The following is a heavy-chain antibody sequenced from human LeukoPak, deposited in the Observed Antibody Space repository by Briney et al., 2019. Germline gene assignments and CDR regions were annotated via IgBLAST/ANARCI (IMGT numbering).Heavy chain of an antibody. CDR3: ARDGIVVVVAATGHDAFDI. V-gene: IGHV3-7*01. Sequence: PGGSLRLSCAASGFTFSSYWMSWVRQAPGKGLEWVANIKQDGSEKYYVDSVKGRFTISRDNAKNSLYLQMNSLRAEDTAVYYCARDGIVVVVAATGHDAFDIWGQGTMVTVSS. CDR1: GFTFSSYW. D-gene: IGHD2-15*01. CDR2: IKQDGSEK. J-gene: IGHJ3*02.